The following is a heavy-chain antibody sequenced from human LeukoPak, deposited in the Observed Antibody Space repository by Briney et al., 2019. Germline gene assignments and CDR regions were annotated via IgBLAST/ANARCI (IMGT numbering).Heavy chain of an antibody. V-gene: IGHV3-9*01. D-gene: IGHD1-26*01. CDR2: ISWNSGSI. J-gene: IGHJ2*01. CDR1: GFTFDDYA. CDR3: ARDRGIVGATIWYFDL. Sequence: GGSLRLSCAASGFTFDDYAMHWVRQAPGKGLEWVSGISWNSGSIGYADSVKGRFTLSRDNSKNTLYLQMNSLRAEDTAVYYCARDRGIVGATIWYFDLWGRGTLVTVSS.